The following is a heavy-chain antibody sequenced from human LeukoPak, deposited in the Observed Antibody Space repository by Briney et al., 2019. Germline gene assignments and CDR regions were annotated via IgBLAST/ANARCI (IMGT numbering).Heavy chain of an antibody. V-gene: IGHV1-8*03. Sequence: ASVKVSCKASGYTFASYDINWVRQATGQGLEWMGWMNPNSGNTGYAQKFQGRVTITRNTSISTAYMELSSLRAEDTAVYYCARDSTSADYDILTHQGFDYWGQGTLVTVSS. CDR2: MNPNSGNT. J-gene: IGHJ4*02. CDR3: ARDSTSADYDILTHQGFDY. D-gene: IGHD3-9*01. CDR1: GYTFASYD.